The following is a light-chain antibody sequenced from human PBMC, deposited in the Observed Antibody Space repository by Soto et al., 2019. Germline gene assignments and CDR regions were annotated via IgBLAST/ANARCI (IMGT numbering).Light chain of an antibody. V-gene: IGKV1-6*01. CDR2: AAS. CDR1: HGIRND. CDR3: LQDYNYPWT. J-gene: IGKJ1*01. Sequence: AIQMTQSPSSLSACVGDRVTITFRASHGIRNDLGWYQQKPGKAPKLLIYAASSLQSGVPSRFSGSGSATDFTLTISSLQPEDFATYYCLQDYNYPWTFGQGTKVDI.